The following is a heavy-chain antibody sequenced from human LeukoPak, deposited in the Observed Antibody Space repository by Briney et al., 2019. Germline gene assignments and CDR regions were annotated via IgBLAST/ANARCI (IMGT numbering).Heavy chain of an antibody. Sequence: WASVNVSCKASGYTFTGYYMHWVRQAPGQGLEWMGWINANSGGTDYAQKFQDRVTMTRDTSISTAYMELSRLRSDDTAVYYCARDGHGGNSFDYWGQGTLVTVSS. CDR2: INANSGGT. V-gene: IGHV1-2*02. CDR3: ARDGHGGNSFDY. CDR1: GYTFTGYY. D-gene: IGHD4-23*01. J-gene: IGHJ4*02.